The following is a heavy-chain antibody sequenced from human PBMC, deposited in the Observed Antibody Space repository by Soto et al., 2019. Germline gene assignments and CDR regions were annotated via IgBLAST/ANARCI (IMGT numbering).Heavy chain of an antibody. Sequence: PGGSLRLSCAASGFTFSSYAMSWVRQAPGKGLEWVSAISGSGGSTYYADSVKGRFTISRDNSKNTLYLQMNSLRSDDTAVYYCARDQTTYYDILTGQYYFDYWGQGTQVTVSS. CDR2: ISGSGGST. CDR3: ARDQTTYYDILTGQYYFDY. CDR1: GFTFSSYA. V-gene: IGHV3-23*01. J-gene: IGHJ4*02. D-gene: IGHD3-9*01.